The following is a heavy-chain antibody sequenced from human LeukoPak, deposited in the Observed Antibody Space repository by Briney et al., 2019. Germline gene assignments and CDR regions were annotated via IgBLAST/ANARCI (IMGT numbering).Heavy chain of an antibody. D-gene: IGHD3-10*01. J-gene: IGHJ4*02. CDR1: GGSISSSSYY. CDR2: IYYSGST. CDR3: ARLAHYYGSGNRDYFDY. V-gene: IGHV4-39*07. Sequence: PSETLSLTCTVSGGSISSSSYYWGWIRQPPGKGLEWIGSIYYSGSTYYNPSLKSRVAISVDTSKNQFSLKLSSVTAADTAVYYCARLAHYYGSGNRDYFDYWGQGTLVTVSS.